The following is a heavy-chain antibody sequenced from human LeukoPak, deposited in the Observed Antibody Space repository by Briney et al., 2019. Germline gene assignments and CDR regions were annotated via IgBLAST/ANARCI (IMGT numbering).Heavy chain of an antibody. CDR2: INHNGNVN. CDR3: ARGGGLDV. J-gene: IGHJ6*02. CDR1: GFTFSDYA. V-gene: IGHV3-7*03. D-gene: IGHD3-16*01. Sequence: GGSLRLSCTASGFTFSDYAMSWARQAPGKGLEWVASINHNGNVNFYVDSVKGRFTISRDNAKNSLYLQMSNLRAEDTAVYFCARGGGLDVWGQGATVTVSS.